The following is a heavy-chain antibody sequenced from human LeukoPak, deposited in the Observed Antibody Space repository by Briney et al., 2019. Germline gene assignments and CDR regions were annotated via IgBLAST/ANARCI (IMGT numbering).Heavy chain of an antibody. D-gene: IGHD2-2*01. Sequence: GGSLRLSCAASGFTFSGYSMNWVRQAPGKGLEWVSSISSSSSYIYYADSVKGRFTISRDNAKNSLYLQMNSLRAEDTAVYYCARDDRYCSSTSCFLGWFDPWGQGTLVTVSS. J-gene: IGHJ5*02. CDR2: ISSSSSYI. V-gene: IGHV3-21*01. CDR3: ARDDRYCSSTSCFLGWFDP. CDR1: GFTFSGYS.